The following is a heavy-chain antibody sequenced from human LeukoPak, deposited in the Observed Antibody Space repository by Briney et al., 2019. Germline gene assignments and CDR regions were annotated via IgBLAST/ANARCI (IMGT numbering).Heavy chain of an antibody. V-gene: IGHV4-59*12. CDR2: IYYSGST. CDR3: ARGRSYYDSTGYAY. CDR1: GGSMRGYY. Sequence: PSETLSLTYAGPGGSMRGYYWSWLRQHPGKGVEGLGYIYYSGSTNYNPSLKSRVTISVDTSKNQFSLKLTSVSAADTAVYYCARGRSYYDSTGYAYWGQGTQVTVSS. D-gene: IGHD3-22*01. J-gene: IGHJ4*02.